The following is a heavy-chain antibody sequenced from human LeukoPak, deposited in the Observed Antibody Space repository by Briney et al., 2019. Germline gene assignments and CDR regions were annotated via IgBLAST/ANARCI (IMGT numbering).Heavy chain of an antibody. Sequence: GGSLRLPCAASGFTFSSSGMHWVRQAPGKGLEWVALIRSDGSNKYYADSVKGRFTVSRDNSKDTLYLQMNSLRPDDTAVYYCAKDIPSSSWYLGYWGQGTLVTVSS. D-gene: IGHD6-13*01. J-gene: IGHJ4*02. V-gene: IGHV3-30*02. CDR3: AKDIPSSSWYLGY. CDR2: IRSDGSNK. CDR1: GFTFSSSG.